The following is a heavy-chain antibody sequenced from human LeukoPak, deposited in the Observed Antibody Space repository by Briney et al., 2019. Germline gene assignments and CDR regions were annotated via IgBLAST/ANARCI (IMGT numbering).Heavy chain of an antibody. CDR3: ARRVAVAGTRWFDP. J-gene: IGHJ5*02. V-gene: IGHV1-8*02. CDR1: GYTFTGYY. D-gene: IGHD6-19*01. CDR2: MNPNSGNT. Sequence: ASVKVSCKASGYTFTGYYMHWVRQATGQGLEWMGWMNPNSGNTGYAQKFQGRVTMTRNTSISTAYMELSSLRSEDTAVYYCARRVAVAGTRWFDPWGQGTLVTVSS.